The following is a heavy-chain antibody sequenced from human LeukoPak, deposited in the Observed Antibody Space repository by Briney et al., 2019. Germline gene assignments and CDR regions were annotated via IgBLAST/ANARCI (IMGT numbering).Heavy chain of an antibody. Sequence: ASVKVSCKASGYTFTDYYMHWVRQAPGQGLERMAWINPNNGGTDYAQKFQGRVTMTRDTSISTAYMELSRLTSDDTAVYYCARAPGGFDIWGQGTMVTVSS. D-gene: IGHD2-15*01. CDR1: GYTFTDYY. CDR3: ARAPGGFDI. J-gene: IGHJ3*02. V-gene: IGHV1-2*02. CDR2: INPNNGGT.